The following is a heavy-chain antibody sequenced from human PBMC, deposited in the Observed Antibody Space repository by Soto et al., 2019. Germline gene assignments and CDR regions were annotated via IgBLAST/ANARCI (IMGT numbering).Heavy chain of an antibody. V-gene: IGHV3-21*04. Sequence: GGSLRLSCAASGFTFSNYSMNWVRQAPGKGLEWVSSISSSSSYIYYADSVKGRFTISRDNAKNSLYLQMNSLRAEDTAVYYCARDVTSWNYDDYCDYYRMDFWGQGTTVTVSS. D-gene: IGHD1-7*01. CDR2: ISSSSSYI. CDR1: GFTFSNYS. CDR3: ARDVTSWNYDDYCDYYRMDF. J-gene: IGHJ6*02.